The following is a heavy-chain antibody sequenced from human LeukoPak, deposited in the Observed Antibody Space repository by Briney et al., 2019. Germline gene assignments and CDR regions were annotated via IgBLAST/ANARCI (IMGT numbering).Heavy chain of an antibody. CDR1: GYTVTSCG. CDR2: SSAYNGNT. D-gene: IGHD3-3*01. V-gene: IGHV1-18*01. Sequence: ASVKVSCKSSGYTVTSCGISWVWQAPGQGLGLMGFSSAYNGNTNYSQKLQGRVTMTTDTSTSTAYMELRSLRSDDTAVYYCARVWNYYGMDVWGQGTTVTVSS. J-gene: IGHJ6*02. CDR3: ARVWNYYGMDV.